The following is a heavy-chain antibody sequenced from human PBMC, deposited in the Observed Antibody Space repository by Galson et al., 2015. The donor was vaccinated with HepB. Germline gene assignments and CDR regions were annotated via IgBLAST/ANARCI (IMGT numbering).Heavy chain of an antibody. Sequence: SVKVSCKASGYTFTSYYMHWVRQAPGQGLEWMGIINPSGGSTSYAQKFQGRVTMTRDTSTSTVYMELSSLRSEDTAVYYCAGYCSGGSCYSSSDYYYGMDVWGQGTTVTVSS. J-gene: IGHJ6*02. D-gene: IGHD2-15*01. CDR3: AGYCSGGSCYSSSDYYYGMDV. CDR1: GYTFTSYY. V-gene: IGHV1-46*01. CDR2: INPSGGST.